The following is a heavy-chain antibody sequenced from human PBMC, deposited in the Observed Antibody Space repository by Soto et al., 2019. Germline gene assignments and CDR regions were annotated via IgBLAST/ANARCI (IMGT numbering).Heavy chain of an antibody. CDR1: GFTFSSYG. V-gene: IGHV3-30*18. Sequence: QVQLVESGGGVVQPGRSLRLSCAASGFTFSSYGIHWVRQAPGKGLEWVAVTSYDGNKKHYADSVKGRFTISRDNSKNTLSLQMDRLRTEDTAVYYCAKSHTDYFYAVDVWGQGTTVTVSS. J-gene: IGHJ6*02. CDR3: AKSHTDYFYAVDV. CDR2: TSYDGNKK.